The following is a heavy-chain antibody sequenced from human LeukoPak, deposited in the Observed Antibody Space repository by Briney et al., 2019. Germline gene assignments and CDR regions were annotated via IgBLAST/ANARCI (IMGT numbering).Heavy chain of an antibody. J-gene: IGHJ5*02. V-gene: IGHV1-2*02. CDR3: ARDLGYCISTSCPTPHNCFHP. CDR2: IHPNSGDR. D-gene: IGHD2-2*01. CDR1: GYTFTCYY. Sequence: AGVKVTFKASGYTFTCYYMQRLRQAPGEGLEGVGLIHPNSGDRNFAQKFEGRVPLTRSRYISTAHMELNKLRSGDTAGYYCARDLGYCISTSCPTPHNCFHPWGQGTLVTVSS.